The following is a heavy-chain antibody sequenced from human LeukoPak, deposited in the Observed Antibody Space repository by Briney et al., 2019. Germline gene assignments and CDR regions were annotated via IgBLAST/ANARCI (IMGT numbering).Heavy chain of an antibody. V-gene: IGHV3-23*01. J-gene: IGHJ4*02. CDR3: AKGSLLWFGEAGFDY. Sequence: GGSLSLSCAASGFTISSYAMSWVRQAPATGLELVSAVCGSGGSTYYADSVKGRFTISRDNSKNTLYLQMNSLRAEDTAVYYCAKGSLLWFGEAGFDYWGQGTLVTVSS. CDR2: VCGSGGST. CDR1: GFTISSYA. D-gene: IGHD3-10*01.